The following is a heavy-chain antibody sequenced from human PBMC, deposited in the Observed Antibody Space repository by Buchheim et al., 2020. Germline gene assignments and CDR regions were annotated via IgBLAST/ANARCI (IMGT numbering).Heavy chain of an antibody. CDR3: ARPYSGSYYFAYYYYGMDV. Sequence: QVQLVQSGAEVKKPGASVKFSCKASGYTFTSYDINWVRQATGQGLEWMGWMNPNSGNTGYAQKFQGRVTMTRNTSISTAYMELSSLRSEDTAVYYCARPYSGSYYFAYYYYGMDVWGQGTT. CDR1: GYTFTSYD. CDR2: MNPNSGNT. V-gene: IGHV1-8*01. D-gene: IGHD1-26*01. J-gene: IGHJ6*02.